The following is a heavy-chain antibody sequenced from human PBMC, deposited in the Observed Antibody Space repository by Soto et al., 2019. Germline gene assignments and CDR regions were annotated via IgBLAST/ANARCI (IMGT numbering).Heavy chain of an antibody. CDR1: GFTFSSYG. Sequence: GGSLRLSCAASGFTFSSYGMHWVRQAPGKGLEWVAVIWYDGSNKYYADSVKGRFTISRDNSKNTLYLQMNSLRAEDTAVYYCARDRGPYYDFWSGYYLPYYYYVMDVWGQGTTVTVSS. CDR2: IWYDGSNK. CDR3: ARDRGPYYDFWSGYYLPYYYYVMDV. D-gene: IGHD3-3*01. V-gene: IGHV3-33*01. J-gene: IGHJ6*02.